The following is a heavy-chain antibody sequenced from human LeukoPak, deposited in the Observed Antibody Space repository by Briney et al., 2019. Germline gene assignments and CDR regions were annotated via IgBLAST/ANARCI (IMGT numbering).Heavy chain of an antibody. CDR3: ARDNTGSYEY. J-gene: IGHJ4*02. CDR2: TSGSGRSI. V-gene: IGHV3-23*01. D-gene: IGHD1-26*01. Sequence: PGGSLRLSCAASGFTFSSYAMSWVRQAPGKGLEWVSGTSGSGRSIHYADSVKGRFTISRDNSKDSLYLQMNSLRTEDTALYYCARDNTGSYEYWGQGTLVTVSP. CDR1: GFTFSSYA.